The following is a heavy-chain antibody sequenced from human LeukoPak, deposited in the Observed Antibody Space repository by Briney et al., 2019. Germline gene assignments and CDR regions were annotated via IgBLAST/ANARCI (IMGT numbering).Heavy chain of an antibody. Sequence: SCKASGGTFSSYAMHWVRQAPGKGLEWVAVISYDGSNKYYADSVKGRFTISRDNSKNTLYLQMNSLRAEDTAVYYCARSEAVAGTVIFPWGQGTLVTVSS. J-gene: IGHJ1*01. D-gene: IGHD6-19*01. CDR1: GGTFSSYA. CDR2: ISYDGSNK. CDR3: ARSEAVAGTVIFP. V-gene: IGHV3-30-3*01.